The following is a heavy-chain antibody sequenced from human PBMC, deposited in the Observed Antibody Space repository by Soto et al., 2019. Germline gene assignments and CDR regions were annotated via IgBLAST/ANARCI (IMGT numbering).Heavy chain of an antibody. CDR1: GFTFSSYG. CDR2: IWYDGSNK. Sequence: QVQLVESGGGVVQPGRSLRLSCAASGFTFSSYGMHWVRQAPGKGLEWVAVIWYDGSNKYYADSVKGRFTISRDNSKNASDLPMTSLSVEAKAVDYCSRGGEKRGDYWCQGTLVTVSS. J-gene: IGHJ4*02. V-gene: IGHV3-33*01. CDR3: SRGGEKRGDY. D-gene: IGHD3-16*01.